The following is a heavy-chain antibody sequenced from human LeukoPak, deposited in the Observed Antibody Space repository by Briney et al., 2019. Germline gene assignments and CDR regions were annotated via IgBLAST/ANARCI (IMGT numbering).Heavy chain of an antibody. CDR2: ISSSSSYI. V-gene: IGHV3-21*01. D-gene: IGHD3-16*01. CDR3: ARDFGNDYNYYYGMDV. CDR1: GFTFSNYR. Sequence: GGSLRLSCAASGFTFSNYRMNWVRQAPGKGLEWVSSISSSSSYIHYADSVKGRFTISRDNAKNSLYLQMNSLRAEDTAVYYCARDFGNDYNYYYGMDVWGQGTTVTVSS. J-gene: IGHJ6*02.